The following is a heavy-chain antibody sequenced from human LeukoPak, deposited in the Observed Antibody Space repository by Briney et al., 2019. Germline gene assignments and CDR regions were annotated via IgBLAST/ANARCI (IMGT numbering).Heavy chain of an antibody. J-gene: IGHJ4*02. Sequence: PGRPLRLPSVASGVTSGISTVDWVRKAPGKGLDWVAVISYDGSNKYYAASVNGRLTHSRDNSKNTQYLQMNNLRADDTAVYYCARGGKHQQLPRGFDYWGQGTQVSVSS. V-gene: IGHV3-30-3*01. CDR1: GVTSGIST. D-gene: IGHD2-2*01. CDR3: ARGGKHQQLPRGFDY. CDR2: ISYDGSNK.